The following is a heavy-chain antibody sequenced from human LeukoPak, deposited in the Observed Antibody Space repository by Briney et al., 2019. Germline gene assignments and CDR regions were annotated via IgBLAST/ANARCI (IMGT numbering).Heavy chain of an antibody. V-gene: IGHV4-38-2*01. J-gene: IGHJ4*02. Sequence: SETLSLTCAVSGYSISSGRYWGWIRQPPGKGLERIGSVYHSGTTYYNPSIKSRLTISVDTSNNQFSLNLRSVTAADTAVYYCARSLSTAGIDFWGQGTLVTVSS. D-gene: IGHD4-17*01. CDR3: ARSLSTAGIDF. CDR1: GYSISSGRY. CDR2: VYHSGTT.